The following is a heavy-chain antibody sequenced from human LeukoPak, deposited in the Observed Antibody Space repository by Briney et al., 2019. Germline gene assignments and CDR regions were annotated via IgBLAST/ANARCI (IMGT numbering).Heavy chain of an antibody. J-gene: IGHJ6*03. CDR2: INHSGST. Sequence: SETLSLTCAVYGGSFSGYYWSWIRQPPGKGLEWIGEINHSGSTNYNPSLKSRVTISVDTSKNQFSLKLSSVTAADTAVYYCARRRLRYFDWLEGDYYYYYMDVWGKGTTVTVSS. V-gene: IGHV4-34*01. CDR1: GGSFSGYY. D-gene: IGHD3-9*01. CDR3: ARRRLRYFDWLEGDYYYYYMDV.